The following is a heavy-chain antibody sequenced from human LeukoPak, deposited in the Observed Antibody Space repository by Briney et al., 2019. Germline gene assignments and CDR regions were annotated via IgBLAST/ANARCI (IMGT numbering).Heavy chain of an antibody. CDR2: IYPGDSDT. Sequence: LGESLKISCKGSGYSFTSYWIGWVRQMPGKGLEWMGIIYPGDSDTRYSPSFQGQVTISADKSISTAYLQWSSLKASDTAMYYCARLLITTIFGVAYAFDIWGQGTMVTVSS. CDR3: ARLLITTIFGVAYAFDI. V-gene: IGHV5-51*01. CDR1: GYSFTSYW. D-gene: IGHD3-3*01. J-gene: IGHJ3*02.